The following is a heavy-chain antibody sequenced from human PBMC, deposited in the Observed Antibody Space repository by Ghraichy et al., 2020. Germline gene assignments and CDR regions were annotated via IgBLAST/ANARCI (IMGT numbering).Heavy chain of an antibody. Sequence: GGSLRLSCAASGFTFGSYAMHWVRQAPGKGLEWVAVISYDGSNKYYADSVKGRFTISRDNSKNTLYLQMNSLRAEDTAVYYCARGRGIYGDFDYWGQGTLVTVSS. J-gene: IGHJ4*02. V-gene: IGHV3-30-3*01. D-gene: IGHD4-17*01. CDR3: ARGRGIYGDFDY. CDR1: GFTFGSYA. CDR2: ISYDGSNK.